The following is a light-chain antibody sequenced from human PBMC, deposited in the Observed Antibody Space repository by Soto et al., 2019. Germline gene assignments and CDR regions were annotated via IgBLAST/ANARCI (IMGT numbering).Light chain of an antibody. CDR3: QEYETFSPWT. Sequence: IQMTQSPSILSASLGDSVTITCRASQRIDTWLAWYQQKPATAPKLXXYKATILQSGVPSRFSGSGSATEFTLAISSLQPDDFATYYCQEYETFSPWTFGQGTKVDIK. CDR1: QRIDTW. V-gene: IGKV1-5*03. J-gene: IGKJ1*01. CDR2: KAT.